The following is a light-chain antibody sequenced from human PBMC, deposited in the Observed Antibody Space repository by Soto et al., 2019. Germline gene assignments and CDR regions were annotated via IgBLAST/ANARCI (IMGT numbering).Light chain of an antibody. J-gene: IGKJ5*01. CDR2: AAS. V-gene: IGKV3-20*01. Sequence: EIVLTQSPGTLSLSPGERATLSCRASHIVSSNYLAWYKQKPGQPPRLLFYAASSTATGIPDSFSARGSGTDFTLTISSLEPEDFAVYYCQQYGLPPNTFGQGTRLEIK. CDR3: QQYGLPPNT. CDR1: HIVSSNY.